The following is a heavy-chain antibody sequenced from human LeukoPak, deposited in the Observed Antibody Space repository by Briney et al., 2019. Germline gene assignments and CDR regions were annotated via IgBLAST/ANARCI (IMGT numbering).Heavy chain of an antibody. CDR2: TYYRSKWYN. CDR1: GDSVSSNSAA. Sequence: SQTLSLTCAISGDSVSSNSAAWNWIRQSPSRGLEWLGRTYYRSKWYNDYAVSVKSRITINPDTSKNQFSLQLNSVTPEDTAVYYCARVLRVGATRWGYFDYWGQGTLVTVSS. D-gene: IGHD1-26*01. CDR3: ARVLRVGATRWGYFDY. V-gene: IGHV6-1*01. J-gene: IGHJ4*02.